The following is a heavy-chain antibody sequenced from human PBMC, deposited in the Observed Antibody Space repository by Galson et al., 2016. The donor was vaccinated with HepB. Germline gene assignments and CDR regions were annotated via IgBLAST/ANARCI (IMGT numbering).Heavy chain of an antibody. Sequence: ETLSLTCNVSGASISYYYWSWIRQPPGQALEWIGYIYYSGSTKYNTSLKSRVTISIDTSKKHFSLRLSSVTSADTAVYYCAREVGGFFYGSGTYASYGMDVWGQGTTVTVSS. D-gene: IGHD3-10*01. J-gene: IGHJ6*02. V-gene: IGHV4-59*01. CDR1: GASISYYY. CDR3: AREVGGFFYGSGTYASYGMDV. CDR2: IYYSGST.